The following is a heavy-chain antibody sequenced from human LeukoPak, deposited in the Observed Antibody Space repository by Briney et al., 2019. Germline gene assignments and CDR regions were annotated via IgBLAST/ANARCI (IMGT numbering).Heavy chain of an antibody. Sequence: GGSLRLSCAASGFTFSSYSMNWVRQAPRKGLEWVSSISSSSSYIYYADSVKGRFTISRDNAKNSLYLQMNSLRAEDTAVYYCARDPPRIAAAGYYFDYWGQGTLVTVSS. CDR3: ARDPPRIAAAGYYFDY. D-gene: IGHD6-13*01. J-gene: IGHJ4*02. V-gene: IGHV3-21*01. CDR1: GFTFSSYS. CDR2: ISSSSSYI.